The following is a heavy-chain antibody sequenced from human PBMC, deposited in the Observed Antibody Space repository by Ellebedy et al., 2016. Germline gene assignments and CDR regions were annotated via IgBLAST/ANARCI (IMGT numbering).Heavy chain of an antibody. CDR3: AKALIGPIAAFET. D-gene: IGHD6-13*01. Sequence: GESLKISCAASGFTFSSYAMSWVRQAPGKGLEWVSAISGSGGSTYYADSVKGRFTISRDNSKNTLYLQMNSLRAEDTAVYYCAKALIGPIAAFETWGQGTLVTVSS. J-gene: IGHJ5*02. CDR1: GFTFSSYA. V-gene: IGHV3-23*01. CDR2: ISGSGGST.